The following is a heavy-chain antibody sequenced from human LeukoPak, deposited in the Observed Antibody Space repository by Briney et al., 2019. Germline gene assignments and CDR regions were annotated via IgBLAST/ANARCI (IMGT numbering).Heavy chain of an antibody. CDR1: GFTFSTYA. CDR3: ARVGPDYNDYYYYMDV. D-gene: IGHD4-11*01. CDR2: IRSKPYGGTT. V-gene: IGHV3-49*04. Sequence: GGSLRLSCAASGFTFSTYAIHWVRQAPGKGLEWVGFIRSKPYGGTTEYAASVKGRFTISRDDSKSIAYLQMNSLKTEDTAVYYCARVGPDYNDYYYYMDVWGKGTTVTISS. J-gene: IGHJ6*03.